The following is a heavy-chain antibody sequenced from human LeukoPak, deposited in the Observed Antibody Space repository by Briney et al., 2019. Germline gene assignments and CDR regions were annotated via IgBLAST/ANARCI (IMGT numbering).Heavy chain of an antibody. D-gene: IGHD2-2*01. V-gene: IGHV4-4*08. CDR1: GDSISTFY. Sequence: SETLSLTCTVSGDSISTFYWSWIRQPPGKGLEWIGYIYTSGSTNYNPSLKSRVTISVDTSKNQFSLKLSSVTAADTAVYYCARHCSSSSCPFDYWGQGTLVTVSS. CDR3: ARHCSSSSCPFDY. CDR2: IYTSGST. J-gene: IGHJ4*02.